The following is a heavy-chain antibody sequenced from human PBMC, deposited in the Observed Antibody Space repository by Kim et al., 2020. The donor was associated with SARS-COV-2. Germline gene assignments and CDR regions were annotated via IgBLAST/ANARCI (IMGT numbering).Heavy chain of an antibody. CDR1: GFTFDNFV. J-gene: IGHJ2*01. CDR3: AKADRKTTLTMLVGL. D-gene: IGHD3-10*02. CDR2: ISHTGGRP. V-gene: IGHV3-23*01. Sequence: GGSLRLSCAASGFTFDNFVMTWVRQAPGKGLEWVSSISHTGGRPHYADAVKGRSTVSRDNSKNTVSLHMSSLTVEDTARYFCAKADRKTTLTMLVGLW.